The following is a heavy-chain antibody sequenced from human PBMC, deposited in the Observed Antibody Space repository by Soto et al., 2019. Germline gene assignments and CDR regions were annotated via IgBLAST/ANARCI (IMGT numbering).Heavy chain of an antibody. J-gene: IGHJ3*02. CDR3: ARRPSLFYSGYDLGGAFDI. CDR2: IYPGDSDT. Sequence: GESLKISCKGSGYSFTSYWIGWVRQMPGKGLEWMGIIYPGDSDTRYSPSFQGQVTISADKSISTAYLQWSSLKASDTAMYYCARRPSLFYSGYDLGGAFDIWGQGTMVTVSS. V-gene: IGHV5-51*01. D-gene: IGHD5-12*01. CDR1: GYSFTSYW.